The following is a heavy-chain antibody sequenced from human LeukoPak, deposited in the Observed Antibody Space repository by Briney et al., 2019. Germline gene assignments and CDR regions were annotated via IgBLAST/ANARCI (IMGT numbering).Heavy chain of an antibody. CDR2: ISAYSGDT. CDR1: GYTFSSYG. CDR3: ARGRNFDY. J-gene: IGHJ4*02. Sequence: ASVKVSCKASGYTFSSYGISWVRQAPGQGLEWMGWISAYSGDTNCAQKFQGRVIMTTDTSTSPAYMELRSLRSDDTAVYYCARGRNFDYWGQGTLVTVSS. V-gene: IGHV1-18*04.